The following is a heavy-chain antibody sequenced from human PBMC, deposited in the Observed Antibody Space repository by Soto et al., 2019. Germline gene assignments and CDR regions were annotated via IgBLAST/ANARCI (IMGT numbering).Heavy chain of an antibody. D-gene: IGHD6-19*01. CDR2: INHSGST. Sequence: QVQLQQWGAGLLKPSETLSLTCAVYGGSFRGYYWSWIRQPPGKGLEWIGEINHSGSTNYNPSLKSRVTISVDTSKNQFSLKLSSVTAADTAVYYCARVSGWYSSAFDYWGQGTLVTVSS. CDR1: GGSFRGYY. CDR3: ARVSGWYSSAFDY. J-gene: IGHJ4*02. V-gene: IGHV4-34*01.